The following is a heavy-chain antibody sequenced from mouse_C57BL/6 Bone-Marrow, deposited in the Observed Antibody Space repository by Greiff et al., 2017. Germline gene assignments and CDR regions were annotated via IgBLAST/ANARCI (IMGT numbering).Heavy chain of an antibody. CDR3: ASWEVCSGSSCRYCGV. D-gene: IGHD1-1*01. J-gene: IGHJ1*03. Sequence: EVQLQQSGPELVKPGASVKISCKASGYTFTDYNMDWVKQSPGKSLEWIGDINPNNGGTNYNQKFKGKATLTVDKSSSTAYMELRSLTSEDTAVYYGASWEVCSGSSCRYCGVWGTGTTVTV. CDR1: GYTFTDYN. V-gene: IGHV1-18*01. CDR2: INPNNGGT.